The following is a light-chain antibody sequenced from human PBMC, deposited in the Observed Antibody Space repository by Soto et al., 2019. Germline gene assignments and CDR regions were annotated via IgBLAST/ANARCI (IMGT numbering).Light chain of an antibody. J-gene: IGKJ1*01. Sequence: EIVMTQSPATLSVSPGERATLSCRASQSVSSYLAWYQQKPGQAPRLLIYDASNRATGIPARFSGSGSGTEFTLTISSLQSEDFAVYYCQQYNNWPLQTFGQGTKVDI. CDR1: QSVSSY. CDR2: DAS. CDR3: QQYNNWPLQT. V-gene: IGKV3D-15*01.